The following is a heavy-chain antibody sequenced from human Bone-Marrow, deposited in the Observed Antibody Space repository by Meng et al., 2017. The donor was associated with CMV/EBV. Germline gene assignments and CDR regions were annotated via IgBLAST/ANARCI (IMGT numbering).Heavy chain of an antibody. Sequence: LRLSCVISGDSVSSNSAAWNWIRQSPSRGLEWLGRTYYRSQWGSDYGVSVRGRITITSDTSRNQFSLHLNFVTAEDTAVYYCARALGAGKGWFDPWGQGTLVTVYS. CDR1: GDSVSSNSAA. CDR3: ARALGAGKGWFDP. J-gene: IGHJ5*02. CDR2: TYYRSQWGS. V-gene: IGHV6-1*01. D-gene: IGHD4/OR15-4a*01.